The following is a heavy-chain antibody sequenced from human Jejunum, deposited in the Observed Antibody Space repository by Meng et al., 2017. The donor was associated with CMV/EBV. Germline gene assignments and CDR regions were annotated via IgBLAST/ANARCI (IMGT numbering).Heavy chain of an antibody. CDR1: CWSLSSHY. CDR2: IKHSGGT. CDR3: ASSSGWYEGYYFDN. D-gene: IGHD6-19*01. J-gene: IGHJ4*02. Sequence: SCWSLSSHYWNWLRPPPGKRLEWIGEIKHSGGTNYNPSLQSRVTISLDTSKNQMSLKVISVTAADTAVYYCASSSGWYEGYYFDNWGQGTLVTVSS. V-gene: IGHV4-34*01.